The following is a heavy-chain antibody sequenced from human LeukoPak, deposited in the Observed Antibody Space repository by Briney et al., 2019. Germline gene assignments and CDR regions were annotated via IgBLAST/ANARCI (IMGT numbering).Heavy chain of an antibody. CDR1: GFTFSSYW. CDR3: ARGSYQVLYFDY. CDR2: INSDGSST. J-gene: IGHJ4*02. Sequence: GGSLRLSCAASGFTFSSYWMHWVRQAPGKGLVWVSRINSDGSSTSYADSVKGRFTISRDNAKNTLYLQMNSLRAEDTAVYYCARGSYQVLYFDYWGQGTLVTVSS. V-gene: IGHV3-74*01. D-gene: IGHD2-2*01.